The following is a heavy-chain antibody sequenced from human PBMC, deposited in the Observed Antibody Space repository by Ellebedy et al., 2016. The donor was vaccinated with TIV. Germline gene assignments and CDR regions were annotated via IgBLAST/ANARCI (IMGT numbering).Heavy chain of an antibody. V-gene: IGHV3-15*01. CDR3: TRHGPPLFDY. CDR1: GFTFTNAW. D-gene: IGHD6-6*01. J-gene: IGHJ4*02. Sequence: GESLKISXTPSGFTFTNAWMSWVRQAPGKGLEWVGRIKSESDGGTTDYPAPLKGRFTISRDDSKNTAYLQMNSLKTEDTAVYYCTRHGPPLFDYWGQGTLVTVSS. CDR2: IKSESDGGTT.